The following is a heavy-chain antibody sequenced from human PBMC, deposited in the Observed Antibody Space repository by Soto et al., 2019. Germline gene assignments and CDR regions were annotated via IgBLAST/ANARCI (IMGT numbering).Heavy chain of an antibody. CDR3: ARVAITIFGVVITGPRGNWFDP. J-gene: IGHJ5*02. Sequence: SVTQSLTWTVSGDSISSGDYYWSWIRQPPGKGLEWIGYIYYSGSTYYNPSLKSRVTISVDTSKNQFSLKLSSVTAADTAVYYCARVAITIFGVVITGPRGNWFDPWGQGTLVPVSS. CDR1: GDSISSGDYY. D-gene: IGHD3-3*01. CDR2: IYYSGST. V-gene: IGHV4-30-4*01.